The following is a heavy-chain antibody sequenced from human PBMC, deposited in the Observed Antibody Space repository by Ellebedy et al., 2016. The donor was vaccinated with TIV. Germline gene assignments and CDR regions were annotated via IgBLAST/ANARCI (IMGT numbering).Heavy chain of an antibody. CDR1: GFTFSSYE. D-gene: IGHD3-16*01. CDR3: ARSYGARTSGP. V-gene: IGHV3-48*03. Sequence: GEPLKISCAVSGFTFSSYEMNWVRQAPGKGLEWVSYISGSASVPAYADSVKGRFTISRDNARTSLYLQMTSLRVDDTAMYYCARSYGARTSGPWGQGTLVTVSS. J-gene: IGHJ5*02. CDR2: ISGSASVP.